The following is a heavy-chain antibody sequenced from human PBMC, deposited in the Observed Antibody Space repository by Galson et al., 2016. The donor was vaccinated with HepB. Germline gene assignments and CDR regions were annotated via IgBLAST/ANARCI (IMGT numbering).Heavy chain of an antibody. CDR1: GYTFSNYL. V-gene: IGHV1-46*01. D-gene: IGHD6-13*01. Sequence: SVKVSCKASGYTFSNYLVHWVRQAPGQGLEWMGLINPSDGSPSYTQKFEGRVTVTSDTSTSTVYMELSSLRSEDTAVYYCARSAAGGRSPTWFNPWGQGTLVTVSS. CDR2: INPSDGSP. CDR3: ARSAAGGRSPTWFNP. J-gene: IGHJ5*02.